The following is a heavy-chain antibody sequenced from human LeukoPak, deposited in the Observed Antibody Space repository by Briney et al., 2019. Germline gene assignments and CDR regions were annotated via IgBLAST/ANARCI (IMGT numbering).Heavy chain of an antibody. CDR1: GFTFSSYA. CDR3: ARASMVNLDY. CDR2: ISYDGSNK. D-gene: IGHD5-18*01. Sequence: GRSLRLSCAASGFTFSSYAMHWVRQAPGMGLEWVAVISYDGSNKYYADSVKGRFTISRDNSKNTLYLQMNSLRAEDTAVYYCARASMVNLDYWGQGTLVTVSS. J-gene: IGHJ4*02. V-gene: IGHV3-30*04.